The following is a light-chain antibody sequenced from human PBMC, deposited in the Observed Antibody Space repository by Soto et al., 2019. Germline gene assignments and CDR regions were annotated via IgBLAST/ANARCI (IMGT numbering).Light chain of an antibody. CDR2: DVS. CDR3: SSYTSSTTRV. J-gene: IGLJ2*01. V-gene: IGLV2-14*01. CDR1: SSDIGVYNY. Sequence: QSALTQPASVSGSPGQSITISCTGTSSDIGVYNYVSWYQQHPGKAPKLMIYDVSNRPSGVSNRFSGSKSGNTASLTISGLQAEDEAHYYCSSYTSSTTRVFGGGTKVTVL.